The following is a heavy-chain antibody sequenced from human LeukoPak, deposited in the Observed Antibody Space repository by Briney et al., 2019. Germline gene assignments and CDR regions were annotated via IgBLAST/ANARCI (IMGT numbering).Heavy chain of an antibody. V-gene: IGHV4-30-4*01. CDR1: GGSISSGDYY. CDR3: ARAEDSSSWDDAFDI. Sequence: SQTLSLTCTVSGGSISSGDYYWSWIRQPPGKGLEWIGYIYYSGSTYYNPSLKGRVTISVDTSKNQFSLKLSSVTAADTAVYYCARAEDSSSWDDAFDIWGQGTMVTVSS. J-gene: IGHJ3*02. D-gene: IGHD6-13*01. CDR2: IYYSGST.